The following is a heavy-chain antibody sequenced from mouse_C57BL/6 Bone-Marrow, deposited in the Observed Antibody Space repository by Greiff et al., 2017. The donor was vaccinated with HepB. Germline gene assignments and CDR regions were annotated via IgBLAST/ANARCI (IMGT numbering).Heavy chain of an antibody. Sequence: VKLQESGAELARPGASVKLSCKASGYTFTSYGISWVKQRPGQGLEWIGEIYPRSGNTYYNEKFKGKATLTADKSSSTAYMELRSLTSEDSAVYFCASDGYYGAWFAYWCQGTLVTVSA. CDR1: GYTFTSYG. CDR2: IYPRSGNT. V-gene: IGHV1-81*01. J-gene: IGHJ3*01. CDR3: ASDGYYGAWFAY. D-gene: IGHD2-3*01.